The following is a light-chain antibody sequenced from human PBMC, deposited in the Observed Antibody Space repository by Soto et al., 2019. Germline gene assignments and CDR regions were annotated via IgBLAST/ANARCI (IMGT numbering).Light chain of an antibody. CDR1: SSDVGGYNY. Sequence: QSALTQPASVSGSPGQSITISCTGTSSDVGGYNYVSWYQHHPGKAPKLMIYEVSNRPSGVSNRFSGSKSGNTASLTISRLQAEDEADYYCSSYTSSTTSVFGTGTKLTV. CDR3: SSYTSSTTSV. CDR2: EVS. J-gene: IGLJ1*01. V-gene: IGLV2-14*01.